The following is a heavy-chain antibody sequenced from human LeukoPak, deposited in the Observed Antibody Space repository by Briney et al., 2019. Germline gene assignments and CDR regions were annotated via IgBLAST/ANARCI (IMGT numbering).Heavy chain of an antibody. D-gene: IGHD3-22*01. Sequence: PGGSLRLSCAASGFTVSSNYMSWVRQAPGKGLEWVSVIYSGGSTYYADSVKGRFTISRDNSKKTLYLQMNSLRAEDTAVYYCARVLEYDSSGYYYWGQGTLVTVSA. CDR2: IYSGGST. CDR1: GFTVSSNY. J-gene: IGHJ4*02. CDR3: ARVLEYDSSGYYY. V-gene: IGHV3-53*01.